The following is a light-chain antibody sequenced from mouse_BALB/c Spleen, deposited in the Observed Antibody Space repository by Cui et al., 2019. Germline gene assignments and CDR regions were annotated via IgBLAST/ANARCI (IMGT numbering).Light chain of an antibody. Sequence: QIVLTQSPAIMSASLGERVTMTCTASSSVSSSYLHWYQQKPGSSPKLWIYSTSNLASGVPARFSGSGSGTSYSLTISSMEAEDAATYYSHQYHRSPRTFGGGTKLEIK. V-gene: IGKV4-74*01. CDR2: STS. CDR3: HQYHRSPRT. CDR1: SSVSSSY. J-gene: IGKJ1*01.